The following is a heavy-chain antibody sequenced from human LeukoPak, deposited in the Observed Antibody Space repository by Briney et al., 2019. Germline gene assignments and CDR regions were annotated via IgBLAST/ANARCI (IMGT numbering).Heavy chain of an antibody. Sequence: ASVKVSCKASGYTFTGYYMHWVRQAPGQGLEWMGWINPNRGDTNYAQKFKGRVTMTRDTSISTAYMELSRLRSDDTAVYYCASIVVVTARYAFDIWGQGTMVTVSS. CDR1: GYTFTGYY. V-gene: IGHV1-2*02. J-gene: IGHJ3*02. CDR3: ASIVVVTARYAFDI. D-gene: IGHD2-21*02. CDR2: INPNRGDT.